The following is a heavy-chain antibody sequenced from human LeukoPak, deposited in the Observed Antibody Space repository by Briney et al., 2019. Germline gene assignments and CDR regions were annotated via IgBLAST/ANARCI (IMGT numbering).Heavy chain of an antibody. Sequence: GASVKVSCKASGYTFTSYGISWVRQAPRQGLEWMGWISAYNGNTNYAQKLQGRVTMTTDTSTSTAYMELRSLRSDDTAVYYCARDLFRLQGSGPNYYYYYMDVWGKGTTVTISS. J-gene: IGHJ6*03. V-gene: IGHV1-18*01. CDR2: ISAYNGNT. D-gene: IGHD3-10*01. CDR3: ARDLFRLQGSGPNYYYYYMDV. CDR1: GYTFTSYG.